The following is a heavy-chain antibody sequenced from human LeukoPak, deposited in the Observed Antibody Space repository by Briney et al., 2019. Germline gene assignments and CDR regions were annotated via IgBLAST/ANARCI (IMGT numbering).Heavy chain of an antibody. D-gene: IGHD6-19*01. V-gene: IGHV4-34*01. CDR3: ASSGWPYPLDY. CDR2: INHSGST. Sequence: PSETLSLTCAVYGGSFSGYYWSWIRQPPGKGLEWIGEINHSGSTNYNPSLKSRVTISVDTSKNQFSLKLSSVTAADTAMYYCASSGWPYPLDYWGQGTLVTVSS. CDR1: GGSFSGYY. J-gene: IGHJ4*02.